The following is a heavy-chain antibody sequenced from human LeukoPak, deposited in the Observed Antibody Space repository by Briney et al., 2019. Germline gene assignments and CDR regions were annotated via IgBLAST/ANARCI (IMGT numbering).Heavy chain of an antibody. Sequence: SETLSLTCAVYGGSFSGYYWGWIRQPPGKGLEWIGSIYYSGSTYYNPSLKSRVTISVDTSKNQFSLKLSSVTAADTAVYYCARQETDDYYDSSGEGDYFDYWGQGTLVTVSS. J-gene: IGHJ4*02. CDR2: IYYSGST. CDR3: ARQETDDYYDSSGEGDYFDY. CDR1: GGSFSGYY. D-gene: IGHD3-22*01. V-gene: IGHV4-39*01.